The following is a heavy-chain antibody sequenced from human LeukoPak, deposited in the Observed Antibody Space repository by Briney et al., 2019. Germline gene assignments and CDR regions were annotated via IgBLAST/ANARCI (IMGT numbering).Heavy chain of an antibody. D-gene: IGHD3-22*01. V-gene: IGHV1-2*04. CDR1: GYTFTSYA. CDR3: ARGYYDSSGSPGEYYYYGMDV. J-gene: IGHJ6*02. Sequence: ASVKVSCKASGYTFTSYAMNWVRQAPGQGLEWMGWINPNSGGTNYAQKFQGWVTMTKDTSISTAYMELSRLRSDDTAVYYCARGYYDSSGSPGEYYYYGMDVWGQGTTVTVSS. CDR2: INPNSGGT.